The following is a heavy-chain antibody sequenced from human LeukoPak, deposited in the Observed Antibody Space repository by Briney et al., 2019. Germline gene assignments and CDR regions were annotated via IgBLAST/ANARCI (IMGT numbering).Heavy chain of an antibody. Sequence: QSGGSLRLSCAASGFTFSSYGVHWVRQAPGKGLEWVAFIRYDGSSKYYADSVKGRFTISRDNSKNTLDLQMNSLRAEDTAVYYCAKDPRRLRLGEISYFDYWGQETLVSVSS. J-gene: IGHJ4*02. CDR2: IRYDGSSK. D-gene: IGHD3-16*02. CDR1: GFTFSSYG. CDR3: AKDPRRLRLGEISYFDY. V-gene: IGHV3-30*02.